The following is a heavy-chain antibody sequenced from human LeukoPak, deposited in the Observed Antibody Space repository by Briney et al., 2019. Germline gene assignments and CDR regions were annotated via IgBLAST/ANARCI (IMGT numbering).Heavy chain of an antibody. J-gene: IGHJ4*02. V-gene: IGHV3-30*18. Sequence: GGSLRLSCAASGFTFSSYGMHWVRQAPGKGLEWVAVISYDGSNKYYADSVKGRFTISRDNSKNTLYLQMNSLRAEDTAVYYCAKDFYSSGWYHITRIDYWGQGTLVTVSS. CDR2: ISYDGSNK. D-gene: IGHD6-19*01. CDR1: GFTFSSYG. CDR3: AKDFYSSGWYHITRIDY.